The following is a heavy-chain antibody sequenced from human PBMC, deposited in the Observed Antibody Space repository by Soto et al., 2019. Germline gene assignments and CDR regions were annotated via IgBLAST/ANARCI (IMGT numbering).Heavy chain of an antibody. V-gene: IGHV1-18*01. J-gene: IGHJ4*02. Sequence: QVHLVQSGAEVKKPGASGKVSCKGSGYTFPTFGITWVRQAPEQGLEWMGWISAHNGNTNYAKKLQGRVTVTRDTSTSTAYMELRRLRSDDTAVYYCARGRYGDYWGQGALVTVSS. CDR1: GYTFPTFG. CDR2: ISAHNGNT. CDR3: ARGRYGDY. D-gene: IGHD1-1*01.